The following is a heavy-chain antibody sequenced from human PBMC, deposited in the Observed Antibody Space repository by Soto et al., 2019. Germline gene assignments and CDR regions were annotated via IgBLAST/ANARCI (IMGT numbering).Heavy chain of an antibody. CDR2: ISGSGGST. CDR1: GFPFSSYA. CDR3: AKKEGHYYYYYMDV. Sequence: PGGSLRLSCAASGFPFSSYAMSWVRQAPGKGLEWVSAISGSGGSTYYADSVKGRFTISRDNSKNTLYLQMNSLRAEDTAVYYCAKKEGHYYYYYMDVWGKGTTVTVSS. J-gene: IGHJ6*03. V-gene: IGHV3-23*01.